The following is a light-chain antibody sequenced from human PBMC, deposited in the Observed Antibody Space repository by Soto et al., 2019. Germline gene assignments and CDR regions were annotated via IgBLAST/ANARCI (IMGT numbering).Light chain of an antibody. CDR3: QQYNNWPFLLT. CDR2: EAS. CDR1: QSVNNH. Sequence: EIVLTQSPATVSLSPGERATLSCRASQSVNNHLAWYQQKPGQAPRLLIYEASNRATGIPARFSGSGSGMDFTLTISSLEPEDFAVYYCQQYNNWPFLLTFGGGTKVEIK. J-gene: IGKJ4*01. V-gene: IGKV3-11*01.